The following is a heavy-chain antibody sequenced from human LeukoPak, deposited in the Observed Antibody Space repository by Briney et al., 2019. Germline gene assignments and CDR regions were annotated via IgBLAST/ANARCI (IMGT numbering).Heavy chain of an antibody. D-gene: IGHD3-10*01. V-gene: IGHV3-74*01. CDR3: ARDPSAVVRGVVIDY. Sequence: PGGSLRLSCAASGFTFSSYWMHWVRQAPGKGLVWVSRINSDGSSTSYVDSVKGRFTISRDNAKNTLYLQMNSLRAEDTAVYYCARDPSAVVRGVVIDYWGQGTLVTVSS. J-gene: IGHJ4*02. CDR2: INSDGSST. CDR1: GFTFSSYW.